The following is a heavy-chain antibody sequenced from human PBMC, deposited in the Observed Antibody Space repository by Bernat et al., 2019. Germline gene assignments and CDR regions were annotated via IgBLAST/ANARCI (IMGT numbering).Heavy chain of an antibody. J-gene: IGHJ5*02. CDR2: IYDGDNT. V-gene: IGHV4-30-2*01. D-gene: IGHD3-10*01. CDR1: GGSISSGGYS. CDR3: ARVVRVSGDNWFGP. Sequence: QLQLQESGSGLVKPSQTLSLTCAVSGGSISSGGYSWSWIRQPPGKGLEWIGYIYDGDNTSYNPSLKSRVTISVDKSKNHFSLNLSSVTAADTAVYYGARVVRVSGDNWFGPWGQGTLVTVSS.